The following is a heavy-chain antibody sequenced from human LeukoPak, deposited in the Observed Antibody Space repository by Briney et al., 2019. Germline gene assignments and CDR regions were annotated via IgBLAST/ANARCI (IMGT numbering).Heavy chain of an antibody. CDR1: GFTFSSYA. J-gene: IGHJ6*02. Sequence: GGSLRLSCAASGFTFSSYAMSWVRQAPGKGLEWVSAISGSGGSTYYAGSVKGRFTISRDNSKNTLYLQMNSLRAEDTAVYYCASTSRDYYGMDVWGQGTTVTVSS. CDR3: ASTSRDYYGMDV. V-gene: IGHV3-23*01. CDR2: ISGSGGST.